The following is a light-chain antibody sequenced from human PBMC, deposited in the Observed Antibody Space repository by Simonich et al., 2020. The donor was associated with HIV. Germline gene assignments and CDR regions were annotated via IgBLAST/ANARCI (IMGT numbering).Light chain of an antibody. V-gene: IGKV3-11*01. CDR1: QSVSSS. Sequence: EIVLTQSPATLSLSPGERATLPCRASQSVSSSLAWYQPKPGQAPRLLIYYASNSATGIPARFSGSGSGTDFTLTISSLEPEDFAVYYCQQRSNWPPKFTFGPGTKVDIK. J-gene: IGKJ3*01. CDR2: YAS. CDR3: QQRSNWPPKFT.